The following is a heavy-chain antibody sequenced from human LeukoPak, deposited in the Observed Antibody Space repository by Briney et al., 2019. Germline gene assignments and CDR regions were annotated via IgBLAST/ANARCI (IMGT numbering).Heavy chain of an antibody. V-gene: IGHV1-46*01. Sequence: GASVKVSCKASGYTFTSYYMHWVRQAPGRGLEWMGIINPSGGSTNYAQKFQGRVTMTRDTSTSTVYMELSSLRSEDTAVYYCTRGSRSGSYYGEFDFWGPGTLVTVSS. CDR2: INPSGGST. CDR3: TRGSRSGSYYGEFDF. D-gene: IGHD1-26*01. J-gene: IGHJ4*02. CDR1: GYTFTSYY.